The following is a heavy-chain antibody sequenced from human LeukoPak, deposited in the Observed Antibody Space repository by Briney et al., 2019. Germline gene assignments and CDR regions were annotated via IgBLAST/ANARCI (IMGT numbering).Heavy chain of an antibody. Sequence: GASVKVSCKASGFTFTSSAMQWVRQARGQRLEWIGWTVVGSGNTNYAQKFQERVTITRDMSTSTAYMELSSLRSEDTAVYYCAAERQQQLVPEGWFDPWGQGTLVTVSS. J-gene: IGHJ5*02. CDR2: TVVGSGNT. D-gene: IGHD6-13*01. CDR3: AAERQQQLVPEGWFDP. CDR1: GFTFTSSA. V-gene: IGHV1-58*02.